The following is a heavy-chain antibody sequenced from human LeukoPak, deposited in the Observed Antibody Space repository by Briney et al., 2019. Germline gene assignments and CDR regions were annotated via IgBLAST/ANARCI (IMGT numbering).Heavy chain of an antibody. V-gene: IGHV4-59*01. J-gene: IGHJ3*02. D-gene: IGHD4-17*01. CDR1: GGSISSYC. Sequence: SETLSLTCTVSGGSISSYCWSWIRQPPGKGLEWIGYIYYSGSTIYNPSLKSRVTISVDTAKDQFSLKLSSVTAADTAVYYCARGTYGDYVISAFDIWGQGTMVTVSS. CDR2: IYYSGST. CDR3: ARGTYGDYVISAFDI.